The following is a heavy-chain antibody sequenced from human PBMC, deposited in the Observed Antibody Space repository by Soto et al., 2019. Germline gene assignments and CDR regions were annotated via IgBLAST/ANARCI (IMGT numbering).Heavy chain of an antibody. CDR3: ARENSYFDY. V-gene: IGHV1-18*01. Sequence: VTATSKDSVYTKKNIGISWPRQAPGQGLEWMGWISAYNANANYAQKFQGRLTMTADTSTSTAYMELRSLRSDDTAVYYCARENSYFDYWGQGTLVTVSS. J-gene: IGHJ4*02. CDR1: VYTKKNIG. CDR2: ISAYNANA.